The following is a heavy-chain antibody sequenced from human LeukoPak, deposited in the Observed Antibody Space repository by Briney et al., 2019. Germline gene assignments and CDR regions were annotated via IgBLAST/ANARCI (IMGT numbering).Heavy chain of an antibody. D-gene: IGHD7-27*01. Sequence: SGTLSLTCTVSGGSLSSISFYWGWIPLPPGKGLEWFGTIHYSESTYYNPSLRSRVTISVDTSKNQLSLTLSSVTAADTAVYYCARRGTNWGRFGYWGQGTLVTVSS. V-gene: IGHV4-39*01. CDR1: GGSLSSISFY. CDR3: ARRGTNWGRFGY. J-gene: IGHJ4*02. CDR2: IHYSEST.